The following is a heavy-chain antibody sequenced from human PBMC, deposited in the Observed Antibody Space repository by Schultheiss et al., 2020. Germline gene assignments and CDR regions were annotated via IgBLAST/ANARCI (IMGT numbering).Heavy chain of an antibody. CDR2: IIPIFGTA. CDR3: AREGGDCSGGSCYSPFDY. D-gene: IGHD2-15*01. J-gene: IGHJ4*02. CDR1: GGTFSSYA. V-gene: IGHV1-69*13. Sequence: SVTVSCKASGGTFSSYAISWVRQAPGQGLEWMGGIIPIFGTANYAQKFQGRVTITADESTSTAYMELSSLRSEDTAVYYCAREGGDCSGGSCYSPFDYWGQGTLVTVSS.